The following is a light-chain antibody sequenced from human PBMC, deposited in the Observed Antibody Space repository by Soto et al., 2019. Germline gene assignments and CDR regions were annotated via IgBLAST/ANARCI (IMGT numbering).Light chain of an antibody. J-gene: IGKJ1*01. V-gene: IGKV3-20*01. CDR3: QHYNSYSEA. CDR1: QSVSSSY. Sequence: EIVLTQSPGTLSLSPGERVTLSCGASQSVSSSYLAWYQQKPGQAPRLLIHGASSRATGIPDRISGSGSGTDFTLTISSLQPDDFATYYCQHYNSYSEAFGQGTKVDIK. CDR2: GAS.